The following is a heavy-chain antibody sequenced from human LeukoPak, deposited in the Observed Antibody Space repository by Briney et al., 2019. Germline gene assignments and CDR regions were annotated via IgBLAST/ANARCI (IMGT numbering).Heavy chain of an antibody. V-gene: IGHV4-59*01. CDR1: GGSISSYY. CDR2: IYYSGST. CDR3: ARARYCTNGVCPYYYYGMDV. D-gene: IGHD2-8*01. Sequence: SETLSLTCTVSGGSISSYYWSWLRQPPGKGLEWIGYIYYSGSTNYNPSLKSRVTISVDTSKNQFSLKLSSVTAADTAVYYCARARYCTNGVCPYYYYGMDVWGQGTTVTVSS. J-gene: IGHJ6*02.